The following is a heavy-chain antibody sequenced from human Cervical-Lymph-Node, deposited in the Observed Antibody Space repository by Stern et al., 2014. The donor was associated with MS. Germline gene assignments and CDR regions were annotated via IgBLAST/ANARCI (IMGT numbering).Heavy chain of an antibody. CDR2: IHYTGAT. V-gene: IGHV4-30-4*01. CDR1: GGSISSDDYY. J-gene: IGHJ5*02. Sequence: QVQLQESGPGLVKPSQTLSLTCTVSGGSISSDDYYWTWIRQHQGKGLEWIGFIHYTGATYYDPSLKSRVSLSLDTSKIQFSLKMKSVTAADTAVYYCAVAPGTNWFDPWGQGTLVTVSS. D-gene: IGHD2-15*01. CDR3: AVAPGTNWFDP.